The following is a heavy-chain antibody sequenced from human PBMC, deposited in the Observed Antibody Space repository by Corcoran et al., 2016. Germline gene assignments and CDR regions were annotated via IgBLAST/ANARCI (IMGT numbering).Heavy chain of an antibody. CDR2: INTYNGDT. CDR1: GYTFTIYG. D-gene: IGHD2-2*02. V-gene: IGHV1-18*01. J-gene: IGHJ5*02. CDR3: ARDYCSSANCYTWWLDT. Sequence: QVHLVQSGTEVKKPGASVKVSCKASGYTFTIYGISWVRQAPGQGLEWMGWINTYNGDTKYAQKLQGRVTMTTDTSTTTTYMELRSLRSDDTAVYYCARDYCSSANCYTWWLDTWGQGTLVTVSS.